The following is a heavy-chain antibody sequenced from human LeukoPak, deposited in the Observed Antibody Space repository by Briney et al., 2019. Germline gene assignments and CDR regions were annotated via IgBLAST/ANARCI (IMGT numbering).Heavy chain of an antibody. CDR3: ARSASPYYGDYNYYYYMDV. D-gene: IGHD4-17*01. CDR2: ISSSSTI. V-gene: IGHV3-48*02. Sequence: PGGSLRLSCAASGFTFSSYSMNWVRQAPGKGLEWVSYISSSSTIYYADSVKGRFTISRDNAKNSLYLQMNSLRDEDTAVYYCARSASPYYGDYNYYYYMDVWGKGTTVTVSS. J-gene: IGHJ6*03. CDR1: GFTFSSYS.